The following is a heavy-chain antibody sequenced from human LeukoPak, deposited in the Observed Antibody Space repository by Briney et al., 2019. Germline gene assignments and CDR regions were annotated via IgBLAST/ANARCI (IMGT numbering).Heavy chain of an antibody. CDR2: IKQGGSEI. Sequence: GGSLRLSCSASGFTFSRFWMSWVRQAPGKGLEYVALIKQGGSEIYHMDSVKGRFTISRDDATNSLYLQMNSLRVEDTALYYCARDREFESDSGGDYWGQGTLVTVSS. CDR3: ARDREFESDSGGDY. J-gene: IGHJ4*02. V-gene: IGHV3-7*01. CDR1: GFTFSRFW. D-gene: IGHD3-10*01.